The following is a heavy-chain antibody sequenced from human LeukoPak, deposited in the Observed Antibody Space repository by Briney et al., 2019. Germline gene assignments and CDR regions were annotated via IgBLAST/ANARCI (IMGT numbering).Heavy chain of an antibody. Sequence: PSQTLSLTCTVSGGSIRSGDYYWSWIRQPPGKGLEWIGYIYYSGSTYYNPSLKSRVIISVDTSKNQFSLKLSSATAADTAVYYCAGERSSGHYSHFDYWGQGTLVTVSS. CDR1: GGSIRSGDYY. V-gene: IGHV4-30-4*08. CDR2: IYYSGST. D-gene: IGHD3-22*01. J-gene: IGHJ4*02. CDR3: AGERSSGHYSHFDY.